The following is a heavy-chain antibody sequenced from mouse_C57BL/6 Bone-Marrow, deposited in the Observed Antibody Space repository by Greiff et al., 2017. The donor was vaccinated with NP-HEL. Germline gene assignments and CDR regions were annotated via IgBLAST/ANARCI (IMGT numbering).Heavy chain of an antibody. CDR3: ARPLLTTYAMDY. D-gene: IGHD2-1*01. CDR2: IDPSDSYT. V-gene: IGHV1-69*01. CDR1: GYTFTSYW. J-gene: IGHJ4*01. Sequence: QVQLQQSGAELVMPGASVKLSCKASGYTFTSYWMHWVKQRPGQGLEWIGEIDPSDSYTNYNQKFKGKSTLTVDKSSSTAYMQLSSLTSEDSAVYYCARPLLTTYAMDYWGQGTSVTVSS.